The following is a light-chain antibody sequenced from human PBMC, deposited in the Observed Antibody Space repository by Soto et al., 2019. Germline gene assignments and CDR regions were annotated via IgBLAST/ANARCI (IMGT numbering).Light chain of an antibody. Sequence: EIVLTQSPGALSLSPGERATLSCRASQSVSSGYLAWYQQQPGQAPRLLIFATSRTATGIPDRFSGSGSGTDFTLTISRLEPEDVAVYYCQQYGSSPSITFGQGTRLEIK. V-gene: IGKV3-20*01. CDR2: ATS. CDR1: QSVSSGY. J-gene: IGKJ5*01. CDR3: QQYGSSPSIT.